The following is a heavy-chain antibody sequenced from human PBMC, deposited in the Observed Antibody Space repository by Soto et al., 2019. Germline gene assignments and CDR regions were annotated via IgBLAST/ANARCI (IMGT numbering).Heavy chain of an antibody. CDR2: ISGSGGST. D-gene: IGHD3-16*01. CDR1: GFTFSSYA. V-gene: IGHV3-23*01. J-gene: IGHJ4*02. Sequence: EVQLLESGGGLVQPGGSLRLSCAGSGFTFSSYAMSWVRQAPGKGLEWVSAISGSGGSTYYADSVKGRFTISRDNSKNTLYLQMNSLRAEDTAVYYCAKDSAARGRNAGHFDYWGQGTLVTVSS. CDR3: AKDSAARGRNAGHFDY.